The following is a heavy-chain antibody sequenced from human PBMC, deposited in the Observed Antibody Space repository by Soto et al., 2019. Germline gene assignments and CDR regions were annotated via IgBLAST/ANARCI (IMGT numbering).Heavy chain of an antibody. J-gene: IGHJ4*02. Sequence: QVHLVQSGAEVKKPGSSVKVSCKTSGGTFSDSAINWLRQTPGQGLEWMGGLVPMFRTANYAPNLQGRVSITADESTSTVFMELRSLTFEDTAVYYCARSLGGSYFPFDFWGQGTLLTVSS. CDR2: LVPMFRTA. CDR1: GGTFSDSA. CDR3: ARSLGGSYFPFDF. D-gene: IGHD1-26*01. V-gene: IGHV1-69*12.